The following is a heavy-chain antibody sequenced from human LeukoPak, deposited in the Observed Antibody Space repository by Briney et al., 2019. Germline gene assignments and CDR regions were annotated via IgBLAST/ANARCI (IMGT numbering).Heavy chain of an antibody. D-gene: IGHD3-22*01. CDR2: INHSGST. CDR3: ARGRFNYYDSSGYYYNY. J-gene: IGHJ4*02. Sequence: PSETLSLTCAVYGGSFSGYYWSWIRQPPGKGLEWIGEINHSGSTNYNPSLKSRVTISVDTSKNQFSLKLSSVTAADTAVYYCARGRFNYYDSSGYYYNYWGQGTLVAVSS. CDR1: GGSFSGYY. V-gene: IGHV4-34*01.